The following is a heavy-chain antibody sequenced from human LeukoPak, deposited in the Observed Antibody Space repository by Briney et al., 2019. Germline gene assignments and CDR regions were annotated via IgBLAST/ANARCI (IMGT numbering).Heavy chain of an antibody. CDR3: ARAGYYDSSGYHYFDY. D-gene: IGHD3-22*01. Sequence: SETLSLTCTVSGGSISSYYWSWIRQPPGKGLEWIGYIYYSGSTNYNPSLKSRVAISVDTSKNQFSLKLSSVTAADTPVYYCARAGYYDSSGYHYFDYWGQGTLVTVSS. J-gene: IGHJ4*02. CDR1: GGSISSYY. CDR2: IYYSGST. V-gene: IGHV4-59*01.